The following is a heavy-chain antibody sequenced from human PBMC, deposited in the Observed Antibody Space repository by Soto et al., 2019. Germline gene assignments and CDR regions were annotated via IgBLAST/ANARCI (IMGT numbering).Heavy chain of an antibody. CDR3: ARSTATPHYYYYGMDV. V-gene: IGHV5-51*01. J-gene: IGHJ6*02. CDR2: IYPGDSDT. D-gene: IGHD5-18*01. CDR1: GYSFTSYW. Sequence: GESLKISCKGSGYSFTSYWIGWVRQMPGKGLEWMGIIYPGDSDTRYSPSFQGQVTISADKSISTAYLQWSSLKASDTAMYYCARSTATPHYYYYGMDVWGQGTRVTVSS.